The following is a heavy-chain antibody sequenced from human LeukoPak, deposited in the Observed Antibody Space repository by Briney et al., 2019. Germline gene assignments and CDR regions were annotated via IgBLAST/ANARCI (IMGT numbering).Heavy chain of an antibody. J-gene: IGHJ4*02. V-gene: IGHV4-4*07. CDR3: ARVFSVRYFDWPHPFDY. Sequence: SETLSLTCTVSGGSISSYYWSWIRQPAGKGLEWIGRIYTSGSTNYNPSLKSRVTISVDTSKNQFSLKLSSVTAADTAVYYCARVFSVRYFDWPHPFDYWGQGTLVTVSS. CDR1: GGSISSYY. CDR2: IYTSGST. D-gene: IGHD3-9*01.